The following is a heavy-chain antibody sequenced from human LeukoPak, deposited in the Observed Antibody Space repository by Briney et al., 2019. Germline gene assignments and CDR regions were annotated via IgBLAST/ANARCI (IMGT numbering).Heavy chain of an antibody. J-gene: IGHJ4*02. V-gene: IGHV4-31*03. CDR3: ARSVDGYNGY. Sequence: SETLSLTCTVPGGSISSSSHYWGWIRQHPGKGLEWIGYIYYSGSTYYNPSLKSRVTISVDTSKNQFSLKLSSVTAADTAVYYCARSVDGYNGYWGQGTLVTVSS. CDR1: GGSISSSSHY. CDR2: IYYSGST. D-gene: IGHD5-24*01.